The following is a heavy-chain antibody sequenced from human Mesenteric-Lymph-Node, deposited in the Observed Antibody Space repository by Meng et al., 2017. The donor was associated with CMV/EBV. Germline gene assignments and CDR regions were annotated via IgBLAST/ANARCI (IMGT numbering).Heavy chain of an antibody. J-gene: IGHJ4*02. CDR1: VPISLAT. D-gene: IGHD2-21*02. CDR3: ARAYSRDWEYSFDY. Sequence: VPISLATWSWIRQSPSRGLECLGRTYYGSTSYTASAASVQSRLTISPDTSQSQFSLQLSSVTPEATAVYYCARAYSRDWEYSFDYWGQGILVTVSS. V-gene: IGHV6-1*01. CDR2: TYYGSTSYT.